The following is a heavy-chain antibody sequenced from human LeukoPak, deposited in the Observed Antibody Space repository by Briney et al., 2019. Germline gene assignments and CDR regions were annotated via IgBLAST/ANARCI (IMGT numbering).Heavy chain of an antibody. V-gene: IGHV4-30-4*01. D-gene: IGHD1-7*01. CDR1: GGSISSGDYY. CDR2: IYYSGST. Sequence: SETLSLTCTVSGGSISSGDYYWSWIRQPPGKGLEWIGHIYYSGSTYYNPSLKSRVTISVDTSKNQFSLKLSSVTAADTAVYYCARDHRITGTTGWGQGTLVTVSS. J-gene: IGHJ4*02. CDR3: ARDHRITGTTG.